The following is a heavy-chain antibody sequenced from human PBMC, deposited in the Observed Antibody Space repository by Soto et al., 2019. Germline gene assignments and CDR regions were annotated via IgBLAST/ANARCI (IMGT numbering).Heavy chain of an antibody. CDR3: AKDNRYYDILTGYSPEYYFDY. V-gene: IGHV3-23*01. CDR1: GFTFSSYA. Sequence: GGSLRLSCAASGFTFSSYAMSWVRQAPGKGLEWVSAISGSGGSTYYADSVKGRFTISRDNSKNTLYLQMNSLRAEDTAVYYCAKDNRYYDILTGYSPEYYFDYWGQGTLVTVSS. D-gene: IGHD3-9*01. J-gene: IGHJ4*02. CDR2: ISGSGGST.